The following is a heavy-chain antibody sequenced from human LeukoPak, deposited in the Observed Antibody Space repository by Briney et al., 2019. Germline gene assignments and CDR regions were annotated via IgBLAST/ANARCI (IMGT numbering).Heavy chain of an antibody. V-gene: IGHV3-33*08. CDR2: IWYDGSNK. CDR1: GFTFSSYA. D-gene: IGHD1-26*01. J-gene: IGHJ4*02. Sequence: GGSLRLSCAASGFTFSSYAMSWVRQAPGKGLEWVAVIWYDGSNKYYADSVKGRFTISRDNSKNTLYLQMSSLRAEDTAVYYCAGGSFPGPHDYCGQGTLVTVSS. CDR3: AGGSFPGPHDY.